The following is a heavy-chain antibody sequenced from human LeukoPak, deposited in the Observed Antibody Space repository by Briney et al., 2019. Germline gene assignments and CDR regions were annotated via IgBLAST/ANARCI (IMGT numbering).Heavy chain of an antibody. J-gene: IGHJ3*02. CDR3: AKEYYYDSSFDAFDM. CDR1: GFTFSSYG. D-gene: IGHD3-22*01. CDR2: IWYDGSNK. Sequence: GGSLRLSCAASGFTFSSYGMHWVRQAPGKGLEWVAVIWYDGSNKYYADSVKGRFTISRDNSKNTLYLQMNSLRAADTAVYYCAKEYYYDSSFDAFDMWGQGTMVTVSS. V-gene: IGHV3-33*06.